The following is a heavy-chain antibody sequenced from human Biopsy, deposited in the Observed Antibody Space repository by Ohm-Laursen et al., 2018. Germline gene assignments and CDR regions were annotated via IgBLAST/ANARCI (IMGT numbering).Heavy chain of an antibody. CDR3: ARDSRGGHLNTTLITGKNLNS. D-gene: IGHD3-16*01. CDR1: RDSISNYY. Sequence: GTLSLTWTVSRDSISNYYWTWIRQSPGKGLEWIGYIYYTGSTNYNPSVKSRVTISVDTSKNQFSLKLNSVTAADTAVYFCARDSRGGHLNTTLITGKNLNSWGQGILVTVSS. J-gene: IGHJ4*02. CDR2: IYYTGST. V-gene: IGHV4-59*01.